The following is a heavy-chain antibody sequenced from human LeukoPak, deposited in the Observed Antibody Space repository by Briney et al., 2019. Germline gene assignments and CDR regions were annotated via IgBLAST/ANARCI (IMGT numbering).Heavy chain of an antibody. Sequence: SETLSLTCAVYGGSFSGYYWSWIRQPPGKGLEWIGEINHSGSTNYNPSLKSRVTIPVDTSKYQFSLKLSSVTAADTAVYYCARIGRGSGSKRPYWGQGTLVTVSS. CDR2: INHSGST. CDR1: GGSFSGYY. D-gene: IGHD2-15*01. V-gene: IGHV4-34*01. J-gene: IGHJ4*02. CDR3: ARIGRGSGSKRPY.